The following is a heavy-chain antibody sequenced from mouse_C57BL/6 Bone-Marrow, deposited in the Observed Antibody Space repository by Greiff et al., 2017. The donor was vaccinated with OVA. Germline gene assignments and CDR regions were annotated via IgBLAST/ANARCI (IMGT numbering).Heavy chain of an antibody. V-gene: IGHV1-53*01. CDR2: INPSNGGT. CDR1: GYTFTSYW. D-gene: IGHD2-1*01. CDR3: ARASYDYGNSAWFAY. J-gene: IGHJ3*01. Sequence: QVQLQQPGTELVKPGASVKLSCKASGYTFTSYWMHWVKQRPGQGLEWIGNINPSNGGTNYNDKFKSKATLTVDKSSSTAYMQLSSLTSEDSAVYYCARASYDYGNSAWFAYWGQGTLVTVSA.